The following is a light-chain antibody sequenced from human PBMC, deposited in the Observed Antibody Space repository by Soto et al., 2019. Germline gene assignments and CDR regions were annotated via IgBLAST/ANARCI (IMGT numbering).Light chain of an antibody. CDR1: SSNIGAGYD. CDR3: QSYDSSLSGDV. J-gene: IGLJ1*01. Sequence: QSVLTQPPSVSGAPGQRVTISCTGSSSNIGAGYDVHWYQQLPGTAPKLLIYGNSNRPSGVPDRFSGSKSGTSASLAITGLKAEDEADYYGQSYDSSLSGDVCGTGTKLTVL. V-gene: IGLV1-40*01. CDR2: GNS.